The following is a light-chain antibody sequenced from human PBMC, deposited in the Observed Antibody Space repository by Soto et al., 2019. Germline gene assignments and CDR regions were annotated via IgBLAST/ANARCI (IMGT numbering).Light chain of an antibody. J-gene: IGLJ2*01. CDR3: SSYTSSSTLV. CDR1: SSDIGAYNY. CDR2: DVS. Sequence: QSALTQPASVSGSPGQSITISCTGTSSDIGAYNYVSWYQQHPGKAPELMIYDVSYRPSGVSNRFSGSKSGNTASLTISGLQAEDEADYYCSSYTSSSTLVFGGGTKLTVL. V-gene: IGLV2-14*01.